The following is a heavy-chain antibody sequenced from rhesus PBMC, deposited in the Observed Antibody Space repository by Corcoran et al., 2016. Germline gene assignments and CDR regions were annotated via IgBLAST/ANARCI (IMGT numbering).Heavy chain of an antibody. CDR3: ARNYGTFCDH. D-gene: IGHD4-29*01. CDR2: MGGSGGRT. CDR1: GGSFSGNY. V-gene: IGHV4-173*01. J-gene: IGHJ4*01. Sequence: QLQLQESGPGLVKPSETLSLTCAVSGGSFSGNYWSWIRQPPGKGREWIGRMGGSGGRTDCNPARKSRVTISTDTAKNQLSLNLNSVTAADTAVYFCARNYGTFCDHWGQGVLVTISS.